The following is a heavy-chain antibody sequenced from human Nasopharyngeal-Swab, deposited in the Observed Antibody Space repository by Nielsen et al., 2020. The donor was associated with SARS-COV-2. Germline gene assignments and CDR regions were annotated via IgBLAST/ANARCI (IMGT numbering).Heavy chain of an antibody. J-gene: IGHJ3*01. CDR3: ASPVFGVVSDAFDL. D-gene: IGHD3-3*01. CDR1: GIFVSGNY. CDR2: VYSGGST. Sequence: GGSLRLSCAASGIFVSGNYMHWVRQAPGMGLEWVSVVYSGGSTFYADSVKGRFTISRDNSKTTLYLQMNNLRPEDTAMYYCASPVFGVVSDAFDLWGQGTMVTVSS. V-gene: IGHV3-53*01.